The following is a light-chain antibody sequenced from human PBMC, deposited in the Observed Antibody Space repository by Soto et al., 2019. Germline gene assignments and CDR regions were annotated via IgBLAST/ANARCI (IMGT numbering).Light chain of an antibody. CDR3: GSWDSSLYAVV. CDR1: SSNIGHNL. CDR2: DNN. J-gene: IGLJ2*01. Sequence: QSVLTQPPSVSAAPGQKVTISCSGSSSNIGHNLVSWYQQLPGTAPKLLIYDNNKRPSGIPGRFSGSRSGTSATLDITGLQTGDEADYYCGSWDSSLYAVVFGGGTKLTVL. V-gene: IGLV1-51*01.